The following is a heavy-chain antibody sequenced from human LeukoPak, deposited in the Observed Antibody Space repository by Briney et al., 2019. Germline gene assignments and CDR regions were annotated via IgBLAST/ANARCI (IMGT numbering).Heavy chain of an antibody. CDR3: ARGVSYYYDNSGHPGWYFDL. Sequence: GGSLRLSCAVSGFTFNYYDMHWVRQAPGKRLEWVSAIRTTGDTHYPDSVKGRFAMSREDAKNSVHLQMNTLRAGDTAVYYCARGVSYYYDNSGHPGWYFDLWGRCTLVTGSS. D-gene: IGHD3-22*01. CDR1: GFTFNYYD. V-gene: IGHV3-13*01. CDR2: IRTTGDT. J-gene: IGHJ2*01.